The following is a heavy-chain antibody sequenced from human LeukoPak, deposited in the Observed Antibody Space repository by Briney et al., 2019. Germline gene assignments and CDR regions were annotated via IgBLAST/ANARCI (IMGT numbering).Heavy chain of an antibody. CDR2: IISIFGTA. D-gene: IGHD2-8*01. V-gene: IGHV1-69*13. CDR3: ARARRDCTNGVCPFYYYMDV. CDR1: GGTFSSYA. Sequence: ASVKVSCKASGGTFSSYAISWVRQAPGQGLEWMGGIISIFGTANYAQKFQGRVTITADESTSTAYMELSSLRSEDTAVYYCARARRDCTNGVCPFYYYMDVWGKGTTVTVSS. J-gene: IGHJ6*03.